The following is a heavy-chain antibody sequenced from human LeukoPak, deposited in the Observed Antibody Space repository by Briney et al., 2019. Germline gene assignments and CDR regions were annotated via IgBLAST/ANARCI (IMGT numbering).Heavy chain of an antibody. CDR3: ARDDYSHDCGGDCWVDY. D-gene: IGHD2-21*02. J-gene: IGHJ4*02. Sequence: GASLKVSCKASGYTFTSYGINWVRQAPGQGLEWMGWISAYNGNTIYAQKLQGRVAMTTDTSTRTVYMELRSLRSDDTAVYYCARDDYSHDCGGDCWVDYWGQGTLVTVSS. CDR1: GYTFTSYG. CDR2: ISAYNGNT. V-gene: IGHV1-18*01.